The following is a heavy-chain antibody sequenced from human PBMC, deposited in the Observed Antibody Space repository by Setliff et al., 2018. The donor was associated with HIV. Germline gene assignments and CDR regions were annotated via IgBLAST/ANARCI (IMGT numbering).Heavy chain of an antibody. J-gene: IGHJ6*03. CDR2: MNPNSGNT. CDR1: GYTFTSYD. Sequence: ASVKVSCKASGYTFTSYDINWVRQATGQGLEWMGWMNPNSGNTGYAQKFQGRLTMTRNTSISTAYMEVSSMRSEDTAVYYRARGEKKNVDIGATRDFYYYYMDVWGKGTTVTVSS. V-gene: IGHV1-8*02. CDR3: ARGEKKNVDIGATRDFYYYYMDV. D-gene: IGHD5-12*01.